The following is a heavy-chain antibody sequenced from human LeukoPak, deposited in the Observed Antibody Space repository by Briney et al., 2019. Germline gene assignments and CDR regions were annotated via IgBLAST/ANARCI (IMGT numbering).Heavy chain of an antibody. CDR3: ARDRGTMVRGVITTAYYYYYYMDV. V-gene: IGHV4-39*07. D-gene: IGHD3-10*01. CDR2: IYYSGST. J-gene: IGHJ6*03. CDR1: GDSINSSSYY. Sequence: SETLSLTCTVSGDSINSSSYYWGWIRQPPGKGLEWIGSIYYSGSTYYNPSLKSRVTISVDTSKNQFSLKLSSVTAADTAVYYCARDRGTMVRGVITTAYYYYYYMDVWGKGTTVTISS.